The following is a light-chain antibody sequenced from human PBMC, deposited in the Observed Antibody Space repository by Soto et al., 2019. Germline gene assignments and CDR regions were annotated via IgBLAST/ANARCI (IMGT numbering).Light chain of an antibody. CDR2: GSS. V-gene: IGKV3-20*01. CDR1: QSVSGNY. J-gene: IGKJ2*01. Sequence: EIVLTQSPGTLSLSPGERATLSCRASQSVSGNYLAWYQQKPRQSPRLLSYGSSDRATGIPDRFSGGGSGTACTLTINRVEPDDFAVYYCEQYGSSPPYTFGQGTKLEIK. CDR3: EQYGSSPPYT.